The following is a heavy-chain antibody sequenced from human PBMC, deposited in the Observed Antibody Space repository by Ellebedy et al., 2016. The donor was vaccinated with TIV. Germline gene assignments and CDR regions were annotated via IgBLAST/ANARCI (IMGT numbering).Heavy chain of an antibody. V-gene: IGHV3-23*01. J-gene: IGHJ4*02. D-gene: IGHD5-24*01. Sequence: GGSLRLSCAASGFTFSSYAMSWVRQAPGKGLEWVSAISGSGGSTYYADSVKGRFTISRDNSKNTLYLQMNSLRAEDTAVYYCARGASRWLQPRYYFDYWGQGTLVTVSS. CDR3: ARGASRWLQPRYYFDY. CDR1: GFTFSSYA. CDR2: ISGSGGST.